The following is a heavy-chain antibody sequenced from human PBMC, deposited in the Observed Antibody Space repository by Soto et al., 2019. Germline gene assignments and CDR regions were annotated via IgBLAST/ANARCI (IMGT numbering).Heavy chain of an antibody. Sequence: GESLKISCKGSGYTFTNYWIGWVRQMPGKGLEWMGIIYPGDSDTKYNPPFQGQVTISADKSITTTYLQWSSLKASDTAIYYCAAPIFYYGMDVWGQGTTVTVSS. J-gene: IGHJ6*02. CDR1: GYTFTNYW. CDR2: IYPGDSDT. V-gene: IGHV5-51*01. D-gene: IGHD3-10*01. CDR3: AAPIFYYGMDV.